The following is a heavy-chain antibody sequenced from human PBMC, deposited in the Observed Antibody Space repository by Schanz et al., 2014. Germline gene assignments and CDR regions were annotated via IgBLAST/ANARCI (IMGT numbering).Heavy chain of an antibody. V-gene: IGHV3-23*04. CDR1: GFTFSSYV. CDR2: IAGDGGGP. CDR3: AKDRRDNYGSGTFYFEH. Sequence: EVQVVESGGGFVQPGGSLRLSCAASGFTFSSYVMNWVRQAPGRGLEWVSVIAGDGGGPNYADSVKGRFTISRDTSKNTLYLQMSSLRAEDTALYFCAKDRRDNYGSGTFYFEHWGQGTLVTVSS. J-gene: IGHJ4*02. D-gene: IGHD3-10*01.